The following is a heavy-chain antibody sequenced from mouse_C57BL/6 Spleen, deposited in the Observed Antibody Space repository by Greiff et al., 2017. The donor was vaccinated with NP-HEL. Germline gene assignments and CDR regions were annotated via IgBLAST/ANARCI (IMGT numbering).Heavy chain of an antibody. V-gene: IGHV5-6*01. CDR1: GFTFSSYG. Sequence: EVQLVESGGDLVKPGGSLKLSCAASGFTFSSYGMSWVRQTPDKRLEWVATISSGGSYTYYPDSVKGRFTISRDNAKNTLYLQMSSLKSEDTAMYCCARLQFYWGQGTLVTVSA. CDR3: ARLQFY. J-gene: IGHJ3*01. CDR2: ISSGGSYT.